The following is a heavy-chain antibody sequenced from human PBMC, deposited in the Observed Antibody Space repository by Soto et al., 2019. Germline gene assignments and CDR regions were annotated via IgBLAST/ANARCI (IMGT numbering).Heavy chain of an antibody. J-gene: IGHJ4*02. CDR3: AREGNLGRWLQPLDF. CDR2: IHYNGNT. V-gene: IGHV4-59*01. Sequence: QVQLQVSGPGLVKPSETLSLTCTVSGDSISAYSWSWVRQPPGKGLEWIGNIHYNGNTKYSPSLKSRVTMSVDTSKNHFSLRLISVTAADTAIYFWAREGNLGRWLQPLDFWGPGTLVTVSS. D-gene: IGHD5-12*01. CDR1: GDSISAYS.